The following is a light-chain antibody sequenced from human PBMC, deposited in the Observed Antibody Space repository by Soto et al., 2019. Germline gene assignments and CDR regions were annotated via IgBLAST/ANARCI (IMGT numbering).Light chain of an antibody. J-gene: IGLJ2*01. Sequence: QSVLTQPPSVSGSPGQSVTISCTGTSSDVGSYNRVSWYQQPPGSAPKLVIYEVTNRPSGVPDRFSGSKSGNTASLTISGLQAEDEADFYCSSFTSNSTLLFGGGTKLTVL. CDR3: SSFTSNSTLL. V-gene: IGLV2-18*02. CDR2: EVT. CDR1: SSDVGSYNR.